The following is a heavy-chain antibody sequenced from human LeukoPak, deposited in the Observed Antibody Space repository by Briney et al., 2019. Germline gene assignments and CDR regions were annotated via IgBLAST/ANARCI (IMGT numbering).Heavy chain of an antibody. Sequence: GGSLRLSCAASGFSFNSDWMDWVRQARGKGLEWVANIKHDESEKNYLDSVKGRFTISRDNAQNSLYLQMHGLRVEDTAVYYCTRRLDDWGQGTLVTVSS. CDR2: IKHDESEK. CDR3: TRRLDD. CDR1: GFSFNSDW. D-gene: IGHD3-16*01. V-gene: IGHV3-7*01. J-gene: IGHJ4*02.